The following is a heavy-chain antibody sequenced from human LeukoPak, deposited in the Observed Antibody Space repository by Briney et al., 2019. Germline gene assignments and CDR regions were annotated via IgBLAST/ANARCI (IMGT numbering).Heavy chain of an antibody. V-gene: IGHV3-9*01. CDR1: GFTFDDYA. CDR3: AKDSSSSWYRDFDY. CDR2: ISWNSGSI. J-gene: IGHJ4*02. Sequence: PGGSLRLSCAASGFTFDDYAMHWVRQAPGKGLEWVSSISWNSGSIAYADSVKGRFTISRDNAKNSLYLQMNSPRAEDTALYYCAKDSSSSWYRDFDYWGQGTLVTVSS. D-gene: IGHD6-13*01.